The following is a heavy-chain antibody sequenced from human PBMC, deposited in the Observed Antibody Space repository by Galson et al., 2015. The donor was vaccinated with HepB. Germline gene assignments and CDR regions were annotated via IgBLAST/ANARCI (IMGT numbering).Heavy chain of an antibody. V-gene: IGHV3-30*02. J-gene: IGHJ4*02. D-gene: IGHD3-22*01. Sequence: SLRLSCAASGFTFSSYGMHWVRQAPGKGLEWVAFIRYDGSNKYYADSVKGRFTISRDNSKNTLYLQMNSLRAEDTAVYYCAKDSLSYYYDSSGYYPSDWGQGTLVTVSS. CDR3: AKDSLSYYYDSSGYYPSD. CDR1: GFTFSSYG. CDR2: IRYDGSNK.